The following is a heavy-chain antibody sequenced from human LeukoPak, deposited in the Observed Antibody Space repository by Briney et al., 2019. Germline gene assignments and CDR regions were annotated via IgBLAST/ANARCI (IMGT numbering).Heavy chain of an antibody. CDR2: INHSGST. V-gene: IGHV4-34*01. CDR1: GGSFSGYY. CDR3: ASEGAFFDY. Sequence: PSETLSLTCAVYGGSFSGYYWSWTRQPPGKGLEWIGEINHSGSTNYNPSLKSRVTISVDTSKNQFSLKLSSVTAADTAVYYCASEGAFFDYWGQGTLVTVSS. D-gene: IGHD3-16*01. J-gene: IGHJ4*02.